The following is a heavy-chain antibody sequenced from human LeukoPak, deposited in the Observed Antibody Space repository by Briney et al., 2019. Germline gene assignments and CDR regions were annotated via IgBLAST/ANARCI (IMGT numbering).Heavy chain of an antibody. CDR3: ARDGAYCGGDCYTAPYY. J-gene: IGHJ4*02. CDR1: GFTFSSYW. D-gene: IGHD2-21*02. CDR2: IKQDGSEK. Sequence: GSLRLSCAASGFTFSSYWMSWVRQAPGKGVEGVADIKQDGSEKYYVDSVKGGFTISRENEKKSLYVQMSSLRAEDTAVYYCARDGAYCGGDCYTAPYYWGQGTLVTVSS. V-gene: IGHV3-7*01.